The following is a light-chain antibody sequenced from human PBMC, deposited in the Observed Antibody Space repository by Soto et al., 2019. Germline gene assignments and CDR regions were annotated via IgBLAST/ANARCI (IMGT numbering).Light chain of an antibody. CDR3: ATWDDSLRGVV. Sequence: QLVLTQPPSASGTPGQRVTISCSGSSSNIGSNYVYWYQQLPGTAPKVLIYRNNQRPSGVPDRFSGSKSGTSASLAISGLRSEDETDYYCATWDDSLRGVVFGGGTKLTVL. CDR1: SSNIGSNY. V-gene: IGLV1-47*01. J-gene: IGLJ2*01. CDR2: RNN.